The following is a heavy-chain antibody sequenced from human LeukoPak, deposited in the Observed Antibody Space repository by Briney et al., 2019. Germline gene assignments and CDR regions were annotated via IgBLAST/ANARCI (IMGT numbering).Heavy chain of an antibody. CDR1: SGSISYFY. D-gene: IGHD2-8*01. V-gene: IGHV4-59*01. CDR3: ATYTNRLHY. Sequence: SETLSVTCTVSSGSISYFYWNWIRQPPGKGLEWIGYIHYTGSTNYNPSLKSRVTISVDTSKNQFSLKLSSVTAADTAVYYCATYTNRLHYWGQGTLVTVSS. CDR2: IHYTGST. J-gene: IGHJ4*02.